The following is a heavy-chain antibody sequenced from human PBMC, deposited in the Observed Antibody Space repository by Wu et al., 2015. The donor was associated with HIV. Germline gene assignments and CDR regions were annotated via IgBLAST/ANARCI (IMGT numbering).Heavy chain of an antibody. CDR2: INPSAGRA. V-gene: IGHV1-46*01. CDR3: ARGLGGNGDYYDY. CDR1: QYTSPDYY. D-gene: IGHD3-16*01. J-gene: IGHJ4*02. Sequence: QGQLVQSGAEVKKPGTSVKVSCKASQYTSPDYYIHWVRQAPGQGLEWMGIINPSAGRASFAQKFQGRVSLTRDLSTSTVYMELSSLRSEDTAVYFCARGLGGNGDYYDYWGQGTLVTVSS.